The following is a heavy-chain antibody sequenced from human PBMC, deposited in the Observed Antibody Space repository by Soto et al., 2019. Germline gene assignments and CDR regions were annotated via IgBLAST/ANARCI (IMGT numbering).Heavy chain of an antibody. D-gene: IGHD1-20*01. J-gene: IGHJ6*02. CDR1: GYTFTGYY. CDR3: AISNWNNYYYYYGMDV. V-gene: IGHV1-2*04. Sequence: GASVKVSCSASGYTFTGYYMHWVRQAPGQGLEWMGWINPNSGGTNYAQKFQGWVTMTRDTSISTAYMELSRLRSDDTAVYYCAISNWNNYYYYYGMDVWGQGTTVTVSS. CDR2: INPNSGGT.